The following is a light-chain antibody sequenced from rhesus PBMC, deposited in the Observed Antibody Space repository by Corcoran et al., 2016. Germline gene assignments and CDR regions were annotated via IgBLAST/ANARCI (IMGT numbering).Light chain of an antibody. V-gene: IGLV2-26*02. CDR3: CSYRSGSTFV. J-gene: IGLJ6*01. Sequence: QAVLTQPPSVSKSLGQSVTISCPGTSSGIASYSDVSWYQQHPGKAPRLLIYSVSNRPSGVSDRFSGFKSGSTASLTISGLQAEDEAIYYCCSYRSGSTFVFGSGTKLTVL. CDR1: SSGIASYSD. CDR2: SVS.